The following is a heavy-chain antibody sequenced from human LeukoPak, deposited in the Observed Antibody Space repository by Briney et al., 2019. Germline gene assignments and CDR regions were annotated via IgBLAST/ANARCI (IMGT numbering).Heavy chain of an antibody. J-gene: IGHJ4*02. CDR3: ARVWYQLLSDPLDY. CDR2: ISGSGGST. CDR1: GFTFSSYY. V-gene: IGHV3-23*01. D-gene: IGHD2-2*01. Sequence: GGSLRLSCAASGFTFSSYYMTWVRQAPGKGLEWVSAISGSGGSTYYADSVKGRFTISRDNSKNTLYLQMNSLRAEDTAVYYCARVWYQLLSDPLDYWGQGTLVTVSS.